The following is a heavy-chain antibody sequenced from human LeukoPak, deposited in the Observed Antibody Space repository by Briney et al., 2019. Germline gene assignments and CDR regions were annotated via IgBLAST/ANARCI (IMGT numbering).Heavy chain of an antibody. V-gene: IGHV3-7*03. CDR3: AKSQGAAPPYYFDY. Sequence: GGSPRLSRAASGFTFSSYWMTWVRQAPGKGLEWVANIKRDGSEKHYVDSVKGRFTISRDNAKNSLYLQMNSLRAEDVALYYCAKSQGAAPPYYFDYWGQGTLVTVSS. CDR2: IKRDGSEK. J-gene: IGHJ4*02. CDR1: GFTFSSYW. D-gene: IGHD6-6*01.